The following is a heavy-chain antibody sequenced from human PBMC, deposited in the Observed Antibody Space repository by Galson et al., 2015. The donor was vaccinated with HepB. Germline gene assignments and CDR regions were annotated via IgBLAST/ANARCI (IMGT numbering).Heavy chain of an antibody. CDR2: INRRSTYT. D-gene: IGHD2-15*01. J-gene: IGHJ4*02. Sequence: SLRLSCAASGFIFSDYYMSWIRQAPGKGLEWVSYINRRSTYTSYADSVEGRFTVSRDSAKKSLYLQMNNLRAEDTALYYCARSQNAVVTSPLDYWGQGTLVTVSS. V-gene: IGHV3-11*06. CDR1: GFIFSDYY. CDR3: ARSQNAVVTSPLDY.